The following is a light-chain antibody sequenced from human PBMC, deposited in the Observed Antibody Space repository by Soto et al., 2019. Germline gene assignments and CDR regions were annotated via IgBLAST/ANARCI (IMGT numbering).Light chain of an antibody. J-gene: IGLJ3*02. CDR1: SXNIGNNY. V-gene: IGLV1-51*01. Sequence: QSVLTQPPSVSAAPGQKVTISCSGSSXNIGNNYVSWYQQLPGTAPKLLIYDNNKRPSGIPDRFSGSKSGTSATLGITGLQTGDEADYYCGTWDSSLSAGVLGGGTKVTVL. CDR2: DNN. CDR3: GTWDSSLSAGV.